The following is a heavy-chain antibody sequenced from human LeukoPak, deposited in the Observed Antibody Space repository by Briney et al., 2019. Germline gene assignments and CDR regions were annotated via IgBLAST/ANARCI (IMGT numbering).Heavy chain of an antibody. V-gene: IGHV3-48*01. CDR2: ISSSSSTI. CDR3: ARDHLAYYYDSSGYSAEYFQH. Sequence: PGGSLRLSCAASGFTFSSYSMNWVRQAPGKGLEWVSYISSSSSTIYYADSVKGRFTISRDNAKNSLYLQMNSLRAGDTAVYYCARDHLAYYYDSSGYSAEYFQHWGQGTLVTVSS. D-gene: IGHD3-22*01. CDR1: GFTFSSYS. J-gene: IGHJ1*01.